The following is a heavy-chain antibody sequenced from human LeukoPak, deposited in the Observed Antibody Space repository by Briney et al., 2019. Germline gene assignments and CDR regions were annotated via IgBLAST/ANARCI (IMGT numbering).Heavy chain of an antibody. D-gene: IGHD1-26*01. CDR1: GGSISSYY. CDR3: ASGRFIGRFDY. J-gene: IGHJ4*02. Sequence: SETLSLTCTVSGGSISSYYWSWIRQPPGKGLEWIGYIYYSGSTNYNPSLKSRVTISVDASKNQFSLKLSSVTAADTAVYYCASGRFIGRFDYWGQGTLVTVSS. CDR2: IYYSGST. V-gene: IGHV4-59*01.